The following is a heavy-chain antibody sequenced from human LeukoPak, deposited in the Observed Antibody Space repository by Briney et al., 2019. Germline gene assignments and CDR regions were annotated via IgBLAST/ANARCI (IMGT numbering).Heavy chain of an antibody. Sequence: SETLSLTCTVSGGSISSYYWSWIRQPPGKGLEWIGYIHYSGSTNYNPSLKSRVTISVDTSKNQFSLKLSSVTAADTAVYYCARATDRSFQGNWFDPWGQGTLVTVSS. CDR2: IHYSGST. D-gene: IGHD2/OR15-2a*01. J-gene: IGHJ5*02. V-gene: IGHV4-59*01. CDR1: GGSISSYY. CDR3: ARATDRSFQGNWFDP.